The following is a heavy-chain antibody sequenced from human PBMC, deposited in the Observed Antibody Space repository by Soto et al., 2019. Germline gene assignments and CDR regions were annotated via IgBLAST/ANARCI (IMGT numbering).Heavy chain of an antibody. Sequence: GGSLRLSCAASGFTFDDYAMHWVRQAPGKGLEWVSGISWNSGSIGYVDSVKGRFTISRDNAKNSLYLQMNSLRAEDTALDYCANSPGGSYYYGMDVWGQGTTVTVSS. CDR2: ISWNSGSI. CDR3: ANSPGGSYYYGMDV. J-gene: IGHJ6*02. D-gene: IGHD1-26*01. V-gene: IGHV3-9*01. CDR1: GFTFDDYA.